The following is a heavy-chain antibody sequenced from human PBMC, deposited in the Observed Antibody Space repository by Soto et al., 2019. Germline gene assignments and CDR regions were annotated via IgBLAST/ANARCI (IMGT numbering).Heavy chain of an antibody. V-gene: IGHV4-39*01. D-gene: IGHD3-22*01. Sequence: SETLPLTCTVSGGSISSSSYYWGWIRQPPGKGLEWIGSIYYSGSTYYNPSLKSRVTISVDTSKNQFSLKLSSVTAADTAVYYCARLSLPYYYDSSGYYRFDYWGQGTLVTVSS. J-gene: IGHJ4*02. CDR3: ARLSLPYYYDSSGYYRFDY. CDR1: GGSISSSSYY. CDR2: IYYSGST.